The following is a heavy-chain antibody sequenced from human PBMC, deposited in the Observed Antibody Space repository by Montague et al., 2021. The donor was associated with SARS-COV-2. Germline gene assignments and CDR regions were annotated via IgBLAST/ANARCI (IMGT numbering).Heavy chain of an antibody. CDR3: AKDSYYYGLGYGMDV. CDR2: SSGSDGGT. D-gene: IGHD3-10*01. Sequence: SLRLSCAASGFTFSHSAMNLVRQAPGTGLEWVSGSSGSDGGTHYADSVKGRFTISRDNSKNVLYLQMNSLRAEDTALYYCAKDSYYYGLGYGMDVWGQGTTVTVSS. V-gene: IGHV3-23*01. CDR1: GFTFSHSA. J-gene: IGHJ6*02.